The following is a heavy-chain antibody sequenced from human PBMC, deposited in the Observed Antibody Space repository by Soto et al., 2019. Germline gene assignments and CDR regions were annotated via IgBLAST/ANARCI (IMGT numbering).Heavy chain of an antibody. CDR3: APRPFGNWNYGGDP. D-gene: IGHD1-7*01. CDR2: IYYSGST. CDR1: GGSISSSSYY. V-gene: IGHV4-39*01. J-gene: IGHJ5*02. Sequence: SETLSLTCTVSGGSISSSSYYWGWIRQPPGKGLEWIGSIYYSGSTYYNPSLKSRVTISVDTSKNQFSLKLSSVTAADTAVYYCAPRPFGNWNYGGDPWGQGTLVTVSS.